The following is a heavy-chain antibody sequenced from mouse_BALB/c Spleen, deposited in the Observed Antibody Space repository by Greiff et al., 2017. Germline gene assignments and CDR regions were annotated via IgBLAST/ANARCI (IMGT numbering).Heavy chain of an antibody. J-gene: IGHJ2*01. CDR2: IGPYSGGT. Sequence: EVQLQQSGPDLVQPGAYVKVSCKASGYAFSSYNMYWVNQSHGRSLEWVGYIGPYSGGTSYTQKLKGKATLSVDKSSSTAYMHLNSLTSEDSAVYYCARNGVGLDCWGQGTTLTV. V-gene: IGHV1S135*01. D-gene: IGHD4-1*01. CDR1: GYAFSSYN. CDR3: ARNGVGLDC.